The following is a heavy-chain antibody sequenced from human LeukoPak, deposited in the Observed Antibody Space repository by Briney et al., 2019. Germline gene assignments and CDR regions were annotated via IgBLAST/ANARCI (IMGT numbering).Heavy chain of an antibody. CDR2: ISASGGGP. CDR1: GFTFSNYA. Sequence: SGGSLRLSCAASGFTFSNYAMSWVRQAPGKGLEWVSGISASGGGPSSADSVKGRFTISRDNSKNTLYLQMNSLRAEDTAVYYCAKGGLSALDKGGQGTLVTISS. D-gene: IGHD3-10*01. CDR3: AKGGLSALDK. J-gene: IGHJ4*02. V-gene: IGHV3-23*01.